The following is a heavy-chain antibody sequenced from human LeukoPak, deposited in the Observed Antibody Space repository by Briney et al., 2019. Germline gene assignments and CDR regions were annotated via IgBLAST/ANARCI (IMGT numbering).Heavy chain of an antibody. CDR3: ARVSPIAVAGYYYYYYMDV. V-gene: IGHV4-59*08. CDR1: GGSISSYY. CDR2: INYSGST. D-gene: IGHD6-19*01. J-gene: IGHJ6*03. Sequence: SETLSLTCTVSGGSISSYYWSWIRQPPGKGLEWIGYINYSGSTNYNPSLKSRVTISVDTSKNQFSLKLSSVTAADTAVYYCARVSPIAVAGYYYYYYMDVWGKGTTVTISS.